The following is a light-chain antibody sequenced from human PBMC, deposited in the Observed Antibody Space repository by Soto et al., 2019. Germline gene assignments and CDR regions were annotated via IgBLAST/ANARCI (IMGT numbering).Light chain of an antibody. Sequence: QSVLTQPASVSGSPGQSITISCTGTSSDIGSYNPVSWYQQHPGKAPKLMIYEVTKRPSGVSNRFSGSKSGNTASLTISGLQAEDEAEYYCCSYAAPSTFVFGTGTKVTVL. CDR1: SSDIGSYNP. J-gene: IGLJ1*01. CDR3: CSYAAPSTFV. CDR2: EVT. V-gene: IGLV2-23*02.